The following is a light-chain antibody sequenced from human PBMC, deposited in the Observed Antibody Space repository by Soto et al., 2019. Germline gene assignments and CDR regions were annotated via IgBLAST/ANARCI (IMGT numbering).Light chain of an antibody. J-gene: IGKJ1*01. Sequence: DIQMTQSPSTLSASVGDRVTITCRASQSISSWLAWYQQKPGKAPKLLIYDASSLESGVPSRFSGSGSGTESTITISSLQPDDFATYYCQQYNSYSQQTFGQGTKVEIK. CDR1: QSISSW. V-gene: IGKV1-5*01. CDR2: DAS. CDR3: QQYNSYSQQT.